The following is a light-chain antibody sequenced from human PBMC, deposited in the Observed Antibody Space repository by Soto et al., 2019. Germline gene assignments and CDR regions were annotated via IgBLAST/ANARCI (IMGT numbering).Light chain of an antibody. CDR1: QSIRSY. J-gene: IGKJ1*01. CDR3: QQTYSSPRT. CDR2: AAS. Sequence: DIQMTQSPSSLSASVGDRVTITCLASQSIRSYLNWFQQKPGKAPKLLIYAASSLQSGVPSRFSGSGSGTDFTLTISGLQPVDFATYFCQQTYSSPRTFGQGTKVDIK. V-gene: IGKV1-39*01.